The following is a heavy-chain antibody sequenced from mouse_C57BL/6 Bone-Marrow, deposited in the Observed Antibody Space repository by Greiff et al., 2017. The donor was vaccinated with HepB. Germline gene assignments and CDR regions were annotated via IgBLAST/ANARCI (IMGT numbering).Heavy chain of an antibody. CDR2: IYWDDDK. Sequence: QVTLKESGPGILQSSQTLSLTCSFSGFSLSTSGMGVSWIRQPSGKGLEWLAHIYWDDDKRYNPSLKSRLTISKDTSRNQVFLKITSVDTADTATYYCARSPYSNPYYYAMDYWGQGTSVTVSS. D-gene: IGHD2-5*01. CDR3: ARSPYSNPYYYAMDY. CDR1: GFSLSTSGMG. V-gene: IGHV8-12*01. J-gene: IGHJ4*01.